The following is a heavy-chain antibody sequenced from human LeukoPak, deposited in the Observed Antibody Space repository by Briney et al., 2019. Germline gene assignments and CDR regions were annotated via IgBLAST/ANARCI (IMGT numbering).Heavy chain of an antibody. V-gene: IGHV3-33*01. J-gene: IGHJ4*02. D-gene: IGHD1-20*01. CDR1: GFTFRSYG. Sequence: GRSLRLSCAASGFTFRSYGMHWVRQTLDKGLEWVAGTWYDGSNKYNVDSVTGRFTISRDNSNNTLFLQLDSLRAEDTAVYYCARDRNWYFDSWGQGTLVTVSS. CDR3: ARDRNWYFDS. CDR2: TWYDGSNK.